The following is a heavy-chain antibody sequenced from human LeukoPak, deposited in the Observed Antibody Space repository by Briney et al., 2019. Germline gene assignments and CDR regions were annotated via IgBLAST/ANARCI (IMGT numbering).Heavy chain of an antibody. CDR1: GGSNSSYY. Sequence: SETLSLTCTVSGGSNSSYYWGWIRQPPGKGREWIGYFYYSGITNYNPSLKSRVTISVDTSKNQFSLKLSSVTAADTAVYHCASTTGTTGGGLGAWGQGTLVTVSS. V-gene: IGHV4-59*01. J-gene: IGHJ5*02. CDR2: FYYSGIT. CDR3: ASTTGTTGGGLGA. D-gene: IGHD1-7*01.